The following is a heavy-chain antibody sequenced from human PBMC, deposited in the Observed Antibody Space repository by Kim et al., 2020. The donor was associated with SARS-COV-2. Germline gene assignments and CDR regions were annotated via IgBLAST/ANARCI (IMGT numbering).Heavy chain of an antibody. Sequence: SETLSLTCTVSGGSITGNYWSWIRQPPGKGLEWIGYIYYSESTNYNPSLKSPVTISVDTSKNQFSLRLTSVTAADTAVYYCARLTYCGGDCYPYVDFWGPGTLVTVSS. CDR1: GGSITGNY. V-gene: IGHV4-59*08. D-gene: IGHD2-21*02. CDR2: IYYSEST. CDR3: ARLTYCGGDCYPYVDF. J-gene: IGHJ4*02.